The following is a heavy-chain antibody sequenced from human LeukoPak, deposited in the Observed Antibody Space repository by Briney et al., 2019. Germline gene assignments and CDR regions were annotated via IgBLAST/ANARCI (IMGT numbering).Heavy chain of an antibody. CDR1: GGTFSSYA. CDR2: IIPIFGTA. V-gene: IGHV1-69*13. D-gene: IGHD3-3*01. CDR3: ARAPTDKITIFGVVPFYYYYMDV. Sequence: GASVKVSCKASGGTFSSYAISWVRQAPGQGLEWMGGIIPIFGTANYAQKFQGRVTITADESTSTAYMELSSLRSEDTAVYYCARAPTDKITIFGVVPFYYYYMDVWGKGTTVTVSS. J-gene: IGHJ6*03.